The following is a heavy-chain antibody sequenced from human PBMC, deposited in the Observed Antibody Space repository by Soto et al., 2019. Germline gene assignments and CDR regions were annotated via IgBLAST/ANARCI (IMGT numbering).Heavy chain of an antibody. J-gene: IGHJ4*02. Sequence: QVQLVQSGAEVKKPGASVTVSCKASGYTFTSFAIHWVRQAPGQRPEWMGWINADTGNTKYSQRFRGRVSFARDTAANTAYMKVSSVRSEDTAVYFCAREVVSGYDFGYWGQGTLVTVSS. D-gene: IGHD5-12*01. CDR1: GYTFTSFA. V-gene: IGHV1-3*01. CDR3: AREVVSGYDFGY. CDR2: INADTGNT.